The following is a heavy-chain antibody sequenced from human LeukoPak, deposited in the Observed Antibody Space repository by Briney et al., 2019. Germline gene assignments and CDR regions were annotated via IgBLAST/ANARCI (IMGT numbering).Heavy chain of an antibody. J-gene: IGHJ4*02. CDR3: ASLGAN. CDR2: FDPEDGET. CDR1: GYTLTELS. D-gene: IGHD1-26*01. Sequence: ASVKVSCKVSGYTLTELSMHWVRQAPGKGLEWMGGFDPEDGETIYAQKFQGRVTITADESTSTACMELSSLRSEDTAVYYCASLGANWGQGTLVTVSS. V-gene: IGHV1-24*01.